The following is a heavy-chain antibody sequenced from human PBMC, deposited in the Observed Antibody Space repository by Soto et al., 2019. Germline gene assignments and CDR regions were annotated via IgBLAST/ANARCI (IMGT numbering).Heavy chain of an antibody. CDR3: AKSYLTPQRRIYYYYMDV. V-gene: IGHV3-9*01. CDR2: ISWNSGSI. D-gene: IGHD1-26*01. CDR1: GFTFDDYA. J-gene: IGHJ6*03. Sequence: GGSLRLSCAASGFTFDDYAMHWVRQAPGKGLEWVSGISWNSGSIGYADSVKGRFTISRDNAKNSLYLQMNSLRAEDTALYYCAKSYLTPQRRIYYYYMDVWGKGTTVTVSS.